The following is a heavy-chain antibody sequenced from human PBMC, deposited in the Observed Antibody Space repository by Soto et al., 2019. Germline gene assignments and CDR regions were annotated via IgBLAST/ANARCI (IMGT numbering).Heavy chain of an antibody. D-gene: IGHD3-22*01. CDR1: GFTFSKYG. Sequence: QVQLVESGGGVVQTGRSLRLSCAASGFTFSKYGMHWVRQAQGKGLEWVALISHDGSNKYYVDSVKGRFTIARDNSKNTVFLQMNSLRPEETALYCCANDDSNIWYNYCAMDVWCQGTTVTVSS. CDR2: ISHDGSNK. J-gene: IGHJ6*02. V-gene: IGHV3-30*18. CDR3: ANDDSNIWYNYCAMDV.